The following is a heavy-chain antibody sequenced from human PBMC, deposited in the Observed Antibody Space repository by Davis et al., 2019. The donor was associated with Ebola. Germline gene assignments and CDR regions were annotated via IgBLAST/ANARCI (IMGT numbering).Heavy chain of an antibody. Sequence: SETLSLTCAVSGGSISSSNWWSWVRQPPGKGLEWIGEIYHSGSTNYNPSLKSRVTISVDTSKNQFSLKLSSVTAADTAVYYCAREEGIQLWLTVDYWGQGTLVTVSS. V-gene: IGHV4-4*02. D-gene: IGHD5-18*01. CDR1: GGSISSSNW. CDR3: AREEGIQLWLTVDY. CDR2: IYHSGST. J-gene: IGHJ4*02.